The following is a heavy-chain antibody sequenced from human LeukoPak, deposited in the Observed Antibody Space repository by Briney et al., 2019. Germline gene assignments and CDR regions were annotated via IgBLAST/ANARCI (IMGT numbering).Heavy chain of an antibody. J-gene: IGHJ4*02. D-gene: IGHD3-22*01. V-gene: IGHV3-23*01. CDR1: GFTFSSYI. Sequence: GGSLRLSCEASGFTFSSYIMTWVRQAPGKGLEWVSTIKGSAEATFYADSVKDRFTISRDNSKNTLYLQMNSLRADDTALYFCARDHESSGYPTSDYWAREPWSPYPQ. CDR2: IKGSAEAT. CDR3: ARDHESSGYPTSDY.